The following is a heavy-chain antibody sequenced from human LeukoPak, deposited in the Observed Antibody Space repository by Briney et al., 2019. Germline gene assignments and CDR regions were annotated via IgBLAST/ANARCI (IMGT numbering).Heavy chain of an antibody. J-gene: IGHJ3*02. CDR3: ARSYCSSTSCYAVGAFDI. D-gene: IGHD2-2*01. Sequence: SETLSLTCTVSGXSISSSSDYWGWIRQPPGKGLEWIGSVYNSGSTYYNPSLKSRVTLSVDTSKNQFSLNLRSVTDADTAVYHCARSYCSSTSCYAVGAFDIWGQGTMVTVSS. CDR2: VYNSGST. CDR1: GXSISSSSDY. V-gene: IGHV4-39*01.